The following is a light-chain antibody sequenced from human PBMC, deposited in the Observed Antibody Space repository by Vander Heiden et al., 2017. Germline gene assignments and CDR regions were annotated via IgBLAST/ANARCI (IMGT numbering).Light chain of an antibody. CDR1: QSISSN. CDR3: QQSDNTPRT. V-gene: IGKV1-39*01. Sequence: GDRVTIVCRASQSISSNLNWYQQKPGNAPKLLIYGASSLKSGVPSRFSGSGSGTDFTLTISRLQPEDFATFYCQQSDNTPRTFGHGTKVDIK. CDR2: GAS. J-gene: IGKJ3*01.